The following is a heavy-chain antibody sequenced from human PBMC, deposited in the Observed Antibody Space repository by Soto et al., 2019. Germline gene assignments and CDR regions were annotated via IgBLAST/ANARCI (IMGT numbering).Heavy chain of an antibody. CDR1: GYTFTSYA. J-gene: IGHJ4*02. D-gene: IGHD3-16*01. CDR2: SNAGNGNK. V-gene: IGHV1-3*01. Sequence: QVQLVQSGAEVKRPGASVKFSCKTSGYTFTSYALHWVRQAPGQGLEWMGWSNAGNGNKKYSQKFQGRVTLSSDRSASTAYMELSGLRSEDTGVYYCARGGGWVGDPSFDSWGQGTLVTVSS. CDR3: ARGGGWVGDPSFDS.